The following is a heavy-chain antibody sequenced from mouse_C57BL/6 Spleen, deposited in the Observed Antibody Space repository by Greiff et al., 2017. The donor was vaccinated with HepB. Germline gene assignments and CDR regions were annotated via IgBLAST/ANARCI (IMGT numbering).Heavy chain of an antibody. CDR2: IHPNRGST. CDR1: GYTFTSYW. Sequence: VKLQQPGAELVKPGASVKLSCTASGYTFTSYWMHWVKQRPGQGLEWIGMIHPNRGSTNYNEKLKSKATLTVDKSSSTAYMQLSSLTSEDSAVYYCARSKEEGLDYAMDYWGQGTSVTVSS. V-gene: IGHV1-64*01. J-gene: IGHJ4*01. CDR3: ARSKEEGLDYAMDY. D-gene: IGHD2-2*01.